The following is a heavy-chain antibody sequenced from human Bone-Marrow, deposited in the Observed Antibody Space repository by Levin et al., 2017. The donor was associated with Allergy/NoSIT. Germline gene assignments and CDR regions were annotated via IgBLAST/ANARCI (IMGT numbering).Heavy chain of an antibody. CDR1: GFTFSDYY. CDR2: ISSSGSTI. D-gene: IGHD2-15*01. Sequence: PGGSLRLSCAASGFTFSDYYMSWIRQAPGKGLEWVSYISSSGSTIYYADSVKGRFTISRDNAKNSLYLQMNSLRAEDTAVYYGARDDPRSGGSYPGGEFDIWGQGTMVTVSS. J-gene: IGHJ3*02. V-gene: IGHV3-11*01. CDR3: ARDDPRSGGSYPGGEFDI.